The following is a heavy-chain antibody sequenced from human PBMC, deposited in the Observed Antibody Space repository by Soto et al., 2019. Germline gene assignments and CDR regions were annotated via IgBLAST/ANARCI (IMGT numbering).Heavy chain of an antibody. CDR3: AREWDYYDSSGYSPYWYFDL. Sequence: EVQLVESGGGLVQPGGSLRLSCAASGFTFSSYSMNWVRQAPGKGLEWASYISSSSSTIYYADSVKGRFTISRDNAKNSMYLQMSSLRDEDTAVYYCAREWDYYDSSGYSPYWYFDLWGRGTLVTVSS. V-gene: IGHV3-48*02. J-gene: IGHJ2*01. D-gene: IGHD3-22*01. CDR2: ISSSSSTI. CDR1: GFTFSSYS.